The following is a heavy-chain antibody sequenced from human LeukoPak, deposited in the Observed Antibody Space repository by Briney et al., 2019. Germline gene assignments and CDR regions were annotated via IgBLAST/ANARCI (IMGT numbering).Heavy chain of an antibody. CDR1: EGTFSSYA. CDR2: IIPIFGTA. CDR3: ASANGGPWSGYYAFDI. J-gene: IGHJ3*02. Sequence: SVKVSCKASEGTFSSYAISWVRQAPGQGLEWMGRIIPIFGTANYAQKFQGRVTITTDESTSTAYMELSSLRSEDTAVYYCASANGGPWSGYYAFDIWGQGTMVTVSS. V-gene: IGHV1-69*05. D-gene: IGHD3-3*01.